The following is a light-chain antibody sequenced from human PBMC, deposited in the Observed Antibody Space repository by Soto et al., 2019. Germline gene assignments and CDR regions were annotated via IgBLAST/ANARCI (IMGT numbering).Light chain of an antibody. V-gene: IGKV1-39*01. CDR2: FAS. Sequence: DIQMTQSPSSLSASVGDRVTITCRASQTISTYLNWYQQKPGKAPKFLIYFASSLQSGVPSRFSGSGSGTDFTLTISRLQPEDFATYYCQQSYSTPPTFGQGTKVEIK. CDR1: QTISTY. CDR3: QQSYSTPPT. J-gene: IGKJ1*01.